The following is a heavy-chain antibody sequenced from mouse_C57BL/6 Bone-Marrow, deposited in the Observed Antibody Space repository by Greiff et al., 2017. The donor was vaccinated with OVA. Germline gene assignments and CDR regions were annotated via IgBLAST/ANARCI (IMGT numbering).Heavy chain of an antibody. J-gene: IGHJ3*01. V-gene: IGHV1-15*01. CDR3: TTGYGSSYEGFAY. Sequence: VQRVESGAELVRPGASVTLSCKASGYTFTDYEMHWVKQTPVHGLEWIGAIDPETGGTAYNLKFKGKAILTADKSSSTAYMELRSLTSEDSAVYYCTTGYGSSYEGFAYWGQGTLVTVSA. CDR2: IDPETGGT. CDR1: GYTFTDYE. D-gene: IGHD1-1*01.